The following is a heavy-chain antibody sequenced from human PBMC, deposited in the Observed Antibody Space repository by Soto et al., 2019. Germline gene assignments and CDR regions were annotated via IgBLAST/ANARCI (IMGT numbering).Heavy chain of an antibody. CDR1: VGSISVSY. V-gene: IGHV4-59*01. Sequence: PSETLSVTCSVSVGSISVSYWSWIRQSPGKGLEWLGYVYYTGSTNYSPSLRSRVSISVDTSKNEFSLRLSSVTAADTAVYFCARSVAVPGAHIDYWGQGTKVTVSS. D-gene: IGHD6-19*01. CDR3: ARSVAVPGAHIDY. CDR2: VYYTGST. J-gene: IGHJ4*02.